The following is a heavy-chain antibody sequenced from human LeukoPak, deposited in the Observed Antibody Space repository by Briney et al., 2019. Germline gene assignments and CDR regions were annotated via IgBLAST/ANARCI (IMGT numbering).Heavy chain of an antibody. CDR2: ISASGGST. CDR3: AKEGTWFGVFAFDY. CDR1: GFSFSSYG. J-gene: IGHJ4*02. D-gene: IGHD3-10*01. Sequence: PGGSLRLSCAASGFSFSSYGMSWVRQSPGKGLEWVSSISASGGSTYYADSVKGRFTISRDNSKNTLYVQMNSLRVEDTAVYYCAKEGTWFGVFAFDYWGQGTLVTVSS. V-gene: IGHV3-23*01.